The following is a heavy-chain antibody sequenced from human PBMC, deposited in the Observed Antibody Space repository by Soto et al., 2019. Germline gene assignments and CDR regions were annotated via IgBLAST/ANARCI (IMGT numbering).Heavy chain of an antibody. CDR1: GFSFNYNH. D-gene: IGHD5-12*01. V-gene: IGHV3-53*01. Sequence: VQLVESGGDLIQPGGSLRLSCAASGFSFNYNHMTWVRQAPGRGPEWVSTVYYNGNTYHADSVKGRFTISRDTSKNMLYLQMNSLRAEDTAVYYCATGVDNAKSRYWGQGTLVTVSS. CDR3: ATGVDNAKSRY. CDR2: VYYNGNT. J-gene: IGHJ4*02.